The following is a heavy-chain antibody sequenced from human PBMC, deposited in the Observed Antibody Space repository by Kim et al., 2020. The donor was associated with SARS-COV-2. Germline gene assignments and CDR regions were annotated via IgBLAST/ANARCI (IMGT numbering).Heavy chain of an antibody. CDR3: ARDTFVAMGHIYYYYGMDV. V-gene: IGHV3-21*01. CDR1: GFTFSSYS. CDR2: ISSSSSYI. Sequence: GGSLRLSCAASGFTFSSYSMNWVRQAPGKGLEWVSSISSSSSYIYYADSVKGRFTISRDNAKNSLYLQMNSLRAEDTAVYYCARDTFVAMGHIYYYYGMDVWGQGTTVTVSS. J-gene: IGHJ6*02. D-gene: IGHD5-18*01.